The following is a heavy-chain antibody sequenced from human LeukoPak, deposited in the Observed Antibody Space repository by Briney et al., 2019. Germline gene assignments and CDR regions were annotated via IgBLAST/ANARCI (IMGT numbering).Heavy chain of an antibody. D-gene: IGHD2-8*02. CDR2: IYSGGST. Sequence: GGSLRLSCAASGFTVSSNYMSWVRQAPGKGLEWVSVIYSGGSTYYADSVKGRFTISRDNSKNTLYLQMNSLRAEDTAVYYCAREAYWRPGNAFDIWGQGTVVTVSS. V-gene: IGHV3-53*01. CDR1: GFTVSSNY. CDR3: AREAYWRPGNAFDI. J-gene: IGHJ3*02.